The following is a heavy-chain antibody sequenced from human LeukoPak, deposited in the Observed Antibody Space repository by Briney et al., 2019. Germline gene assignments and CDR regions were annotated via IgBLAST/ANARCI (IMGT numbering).Heavy chain of an antibody. V-gene: IGHV5-51*01. CDR1: GYSFTSYW. D-gene: IGHD6-6*01. CDR3: ARCSSSLGGWFDP. Sequence: GESLKISCKGSGYSFTSYWIGWVRQMPGKGLEWMGIIYPGDSDTRYSPSFQGQVTISADKSFSTAYLQWSSLKASDTAMYYCARCSSSLGGWFDPWSQGTLVTVSS. J-gene: IGHJ5*02. CDR2: IYPGDSDT.